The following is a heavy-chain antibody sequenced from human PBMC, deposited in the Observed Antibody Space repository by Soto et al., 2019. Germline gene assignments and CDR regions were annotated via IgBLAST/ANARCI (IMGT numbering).Heavy chain of an antibody. Sequence: SETLSLTCTVSGGSISSYYWSWIRQPPGKGLEWIGYIYYSGSTNYNPSLKSRVTISVDTSKNQFSLKLSSVTAADTAVYYCARDTTHSGSYDYWGQGTLVTVS. CDR3: ARDTTHSGSYDY. CDR1: GGSISSYY. V-gene: IGHV4-59*01. D-gene: IGHD1-26*01. J-gene: IGHJ4*02. CDR2: IYYSGST.